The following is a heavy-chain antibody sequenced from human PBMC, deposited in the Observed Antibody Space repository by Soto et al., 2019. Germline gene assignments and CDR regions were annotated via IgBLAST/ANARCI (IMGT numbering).Heavy chain of an antibody. D-gene: IGHD6-6*01. CDR1: GYPFPRYY. CDR3: SSCWHGLVRGWFAP. Sequence: ASVKVSCKASGYPFPRYYMPWVRQAPGQGLEWMGIINPSGGSTSYAQKFQGRVTMTRDTSTSTVYMELSSLRSEDTAVYYCSSCWHGLVRGWFAPWGRGTLVTGSS. J-gene: IGHJ5*02. V-gene: IGHV1-46*03. CDR2: INPSGGST.